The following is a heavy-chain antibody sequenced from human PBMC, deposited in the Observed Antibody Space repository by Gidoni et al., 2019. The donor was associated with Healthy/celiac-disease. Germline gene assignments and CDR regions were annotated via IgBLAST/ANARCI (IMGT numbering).Heavy chain of an antibody. CDR1: GGSISSYY. D-gene: IGHD3-16*01. J-gene: IGHJ5*02. CDR3: ARAQGGPNWFDP. CDR2: IYYSGSA. V-gene: IGHV4-59*01. Sequence: QVQLQESGPGLVKPSETLSLTCTVSGGSISSYYWSWIRQPPGKGLEWIGYIYYSGSANYNPSLKSRVTISVDTSKNQFSLKLSSVTAADTAVYYCARAQGGPNWFDPWGQGTLVTVSS.